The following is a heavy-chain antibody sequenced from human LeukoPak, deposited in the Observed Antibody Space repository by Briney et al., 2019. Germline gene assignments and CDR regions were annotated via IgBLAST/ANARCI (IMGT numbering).Heavy chain of an antibody. D-gene: IGHD2-2*01. CDR1: GYTFTGYY. J-gene: IGHJ5*02. CDR3: TRDYTSQAFDL. CDR2: ITLNSGGK. V-gene: IGHV1-2*02. Sequence: ASVQVSCKASGYTFTGYYRHWVRQAPGEGLEWMGWITLNSGGKNYAQKFQGRVTMTRDTTNSTAYMELTSLRADDTAVYYCTRDYTSQAFDLWGQGTLVTVS.